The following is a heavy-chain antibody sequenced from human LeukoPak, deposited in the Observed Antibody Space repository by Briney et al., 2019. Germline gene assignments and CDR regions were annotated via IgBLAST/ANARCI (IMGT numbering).Heavy chain of an antibody. CDR3: AKDRAPAAGEGYFDY. J-gene: IGHJ4*02. CDR1: GFTFSSHA. D-gene: IGHD6-13*01. Sequence: PGGSLRLSCAASGFTFSSHAMNWVRQAPGKGLEWVSHISGSGISTYFADSVKGRFTISRDNSKNTLYLQMNNLRAEDTAIYYCAKDRAPAAGEGYFDYWGQGTLVTVSS. V-gene: IGHV3-23*01. CDR2: ISGSGIST.